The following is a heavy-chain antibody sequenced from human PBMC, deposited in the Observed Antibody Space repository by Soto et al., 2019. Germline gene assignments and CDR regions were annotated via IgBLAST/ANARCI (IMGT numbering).Heavy chain of an antibody. CDR2: IWYDGSNK. CDR1: GFTFSSYG. V-gene: IGHV3-33*01. CDR3: ARERWGAAYYFDY. D-gene: IGHD3-16*01. Sequence: GGSLRLACAASGFTFSSYGMHWVRKAPGKGLEWVAVIWYDGSNKYYADSVKGRFTISRDNSKNTLYLQMNSLRAEDTAVYYCARERWGAAYYFDYWGQGTLVTVSS. J-gene: IGHJ4*02.